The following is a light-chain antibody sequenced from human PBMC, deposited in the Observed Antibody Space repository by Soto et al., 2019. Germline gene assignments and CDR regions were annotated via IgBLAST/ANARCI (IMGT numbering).Light chain of an antibody. J-gene: IGKJ1*01. Sequence: EIVLTQSPGSLSLSPGARATLSCRASQSVSSSYLAWYQRKPGQAPRLLIYGASNRATGIPDRFSGSGSGTDFTVTISRLEPEDFGVYYCQQYGRSPWTFGQGTKVYIK. CDR3: QQYGRSPWT. V-gene: IGKV3-20*01. CDR2: GAS. CDR1: QSVSSSY.